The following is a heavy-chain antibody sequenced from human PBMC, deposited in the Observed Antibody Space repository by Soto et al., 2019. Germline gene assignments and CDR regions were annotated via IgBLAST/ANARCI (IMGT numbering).Heavy chain of an antibody. V-gene: IGHV4-59*08. CDR3: ASVVDKGYYFDY. Sequence: PLETMCLTCPVAGGSISSYDWSWIRQPPGKGLEWIGYIYYSGSTNYNPSPKSRVTISVDTSKNQFPLKLSSVTAADTAVYYCASVVDKGYYFDYWGQGTLVTVSS. CDR2: IYYSGST. J-gene: IGHJ4*02. D-gene: IGHD2-2*01. CDR1: GGSISSYD.